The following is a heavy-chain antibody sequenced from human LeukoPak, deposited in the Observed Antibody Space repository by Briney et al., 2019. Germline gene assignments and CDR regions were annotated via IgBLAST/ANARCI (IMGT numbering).Heavy chain of an antibody. D-gene: IGHD3-10*01. CDR2: ITGSGGDT. Sequence: PGGSLRLSCAASEFTFDNYAMSWVRQAPGKGLKWVSAITGSGGDTFHADSVKGRFTISRDNSKNTLYLQMNSLRAEDMAVYYCAKGSRDSRPYFFDFWGQGTLVTVSS. V-gene: IGHV3-23*01. CDR3: AKGSRDSRPYFFDF. J-gene: IGHJ4*02. CDR1: EFTFDNYA.